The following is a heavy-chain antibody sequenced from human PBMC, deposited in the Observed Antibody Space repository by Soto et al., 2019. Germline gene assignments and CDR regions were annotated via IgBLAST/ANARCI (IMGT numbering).Heavy chain of an antibody. CDR3: ARDGYDFWSGYDYYYYYMDV. D-gene: IGHD3-3*01. J-gene: IGHJ6*03. CDR1: GFTFSSYW. CDR2: IKQDGSEK. V-gene: IGHV3-7*01. Sequence: GGSLRLSCAASGFTFSSYWMSWVRQAPGKGLEWVANIKQDGSEKYYVDPVKGRFTISRDNTKNSLYLQMNSLRAEDTAVYYCARDGYDFWSGYDYYYYYMDVWGKGTTVTVSS.